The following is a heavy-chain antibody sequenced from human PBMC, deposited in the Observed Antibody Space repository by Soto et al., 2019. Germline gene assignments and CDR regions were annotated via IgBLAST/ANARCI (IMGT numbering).Heavy chain of an antibody. J-gene: IGHJ6*02. Sequence: GESLKISCKGSGYSFTIYWIGWVRQMPGKGLEWMGIIYPGDSDTRYSPSFQGQVTISADKSISTAYLQWSSLKASDTAMYYCASDSGSYYDGYYYYYGMDVWGQGTTVTVSS. D-gene: IGHD1-26*01. V-gene: IGHV5-51*01. CDR2: IYPGDSDT. CDR3: ASDSGSYYDGYYYYYGMDV. CDR1: GYSFTIYW.